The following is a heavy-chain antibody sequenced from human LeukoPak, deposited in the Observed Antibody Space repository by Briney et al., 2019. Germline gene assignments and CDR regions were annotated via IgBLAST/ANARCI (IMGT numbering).Heavy chain of an antibody. V-gene: IGHV1-46*01. Sequence: ASVKVSCKASGYSFTSYYMHWVRQAPGQGLEWMGIIDPSGGSTNYAQKFQGRITMTRDTSTSTVYMELSSLRSEDTAIYYCASIGSGSSPIIDFDFWGQGTLVTASS. J-gene: IGHJ4*02. CDR1: GYSFTSYY. CDR2: IDPSGGST. CDR3: ASIGSGSSPIIDFDF. D-gene: IGHD3-10*01.